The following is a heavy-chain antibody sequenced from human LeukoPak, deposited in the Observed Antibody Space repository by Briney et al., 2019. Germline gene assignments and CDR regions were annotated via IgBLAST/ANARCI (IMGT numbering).Heavy chain of an antibody. V-gene: IGHV3-21*01. D-gene: IGHD3-16*01. CDR3: ATLYTAGAFDI. CDR2: ISSSSSYI. Sequence: PGGSLRLSCAASGFTFSSYSMNWIRQAPGKGLEWVSSISSSSSYIYYADSVKGRFTISRDNAKNSLYLQMNSLRAEDTAVYYCATLYTAGAFDIWGQGTMVSVSS. J-gene: IGHJ3*02. CDR1: GFTFSSYS.